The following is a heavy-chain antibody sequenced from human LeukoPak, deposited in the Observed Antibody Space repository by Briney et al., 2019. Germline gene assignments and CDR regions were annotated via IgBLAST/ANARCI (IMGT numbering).Heavy chain of an antibody. J-gene: IGHJ4*02. Sequence: SETLSLTCTVSGGSIGTYYWSWIRQPPGKGLEWIGYVYYSGSTSYNPSLKSRVTISVDTSKDQFSLKLSSVTAADTAVYYCARGYGSGSRLDNWGQGTLVTVSS. CDR1: GGSIGTYY. CDR3: ARGYGSGSRLDN. D-gene: IGHD3-10*01. V-gene: IGHV4-59*01. CDR2: VYYSGST.